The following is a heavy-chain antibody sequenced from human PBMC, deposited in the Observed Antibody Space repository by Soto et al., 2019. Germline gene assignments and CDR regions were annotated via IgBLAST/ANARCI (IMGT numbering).Heavy chain of an antibody. CDR3: ARVGPAHYYDSSGYYSPLDY. V-gene: IGHV1-69*01. CDR1: GDTFSSYA. Sequence: QVQLVQSGAEVKKPGSSVKVSCKASGDTFSSYAINWVRQAPGQGLAWMGGIIPMFGTANYAQKYKGRVTITAGESTSTVYMELSSLRSEDTAVYYCARVGPAHYYDSSGYYSPLDYWGQGTLVTVSS. J-gene: IGHJ4*02. CDR2: IIPMFGTA. D-gene: IGHD3-22*01.